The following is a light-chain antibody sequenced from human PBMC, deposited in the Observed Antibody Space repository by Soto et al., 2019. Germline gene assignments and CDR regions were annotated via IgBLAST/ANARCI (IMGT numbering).Light chain of an antibody. Sequence: IVLTQSPATLSLSPGERATLSCRASQSVFSSLAWYQQKPGQAPRLLIYDASNRATGIPARFSGSGSGTEFTLTISSLQPEDFATYYCQQHGQWPITFGQGTRLEIK. J-gene: IGKJ5*01. CDR3: QQHGQWPIT. CDR1: QSVFSS. V-gene: IGKV3-11*01. CDR2: DAS.